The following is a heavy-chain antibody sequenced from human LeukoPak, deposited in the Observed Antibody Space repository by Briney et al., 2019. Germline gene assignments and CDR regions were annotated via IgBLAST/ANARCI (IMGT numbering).Heavy chain of an antibody. J-gene: IGHJ3*02. D-gene: IGHD6-19*01. CDR3: ATVMAVAGTARPLPRI. CDR1: GYTLTELS. V-gene: IGHV1-24*01. CDR2: FDPEDGET. Sequence: ASVKVSCEVSGYTLTELSMHWVRQAPGKGLEWMGGFDPEDGETIYAQKFQGRVTMTEDTSTDTAYMELSSLRSEDTAVYYCATVMAVAGTARPLPRIWGQGTMVTVSS.